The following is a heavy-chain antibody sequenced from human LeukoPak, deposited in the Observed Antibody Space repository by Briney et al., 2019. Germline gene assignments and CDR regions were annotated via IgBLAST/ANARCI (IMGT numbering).Heavy chain of an antibody. Sequence: ASVKVSCKASGYTFTSYDINWVRQATGQGLEWMGWMNPNSGNTGYAQKVQGRVTMTMNTSISTAYMELSSLRSEDTAVYYCARGTIMVQGVNWGQGTLVTVSS. J-gene: IGHJ4*02. CDR2: MNPNSGNT. D-gene: IGHD3-10*01. CDR3: ARGTIMVQGVN. V-gene: IGHV1-8*01. CDR1: GYTFTSYD.